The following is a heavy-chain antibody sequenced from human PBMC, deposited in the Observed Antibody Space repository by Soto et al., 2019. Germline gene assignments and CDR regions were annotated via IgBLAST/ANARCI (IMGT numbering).Heavy chain of an antibody. CDR1: GFTFSSYA. CDR3: TTEGGNIVVVPVALPSYYYGLDV. V-gene: IGHV3-15*01. Sequence: GGSLRLSCAASGFTFSSYAMSWVRQAPGKGLEWIGRIKSKTDGGTTDYAAPVKGSFTISRDDSKNTVFLQMNSLKTEDTAVYYCTTEGGNIVVVPVALPSYYYGLDVWGQGTTVTVSS. D-gene: IGHD2-2*01. J-gene: IGHJ6*02. CDR2: IKSKTDGGTT.